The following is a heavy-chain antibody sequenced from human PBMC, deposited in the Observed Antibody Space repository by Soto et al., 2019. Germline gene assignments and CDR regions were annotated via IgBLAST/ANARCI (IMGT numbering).Heavy chain of an antibody. D-gene: IGHD6-19*01. CDR3: AREADSSGWYWTDPKYYYGMDV. J-gene: IGHJ6*02. CDR2: INAGNGNT. V-gene: IGHV1-3*01. Sequence: GASVKVSCKASGYTFTSYAMHWVRQAPGQRLEWMGWINAGNGNTKYSQKFQGRVTITRDTSASTAYMELSSLRSEDTAVYYCAREADSSGWYWTDPKYYYGMDVWRQGTTVTVSS. CDR1: GYTFTSYA.